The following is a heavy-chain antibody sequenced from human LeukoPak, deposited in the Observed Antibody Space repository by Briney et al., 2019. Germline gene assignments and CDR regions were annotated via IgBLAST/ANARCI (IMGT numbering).Heavy chain of an antibody. J-gene: IGHJ3*02. CDR3: ARFRLEPNAFDI. D-gene: IGHD1-1*01. CDR1: GYTFTSYD. CDR2: MNPNIGNT. Sequence: ASVKVSCKPSGYTFTSYDINWVRQATGQGLEWMGWMNPNIGNTGYAQKFQGRVTITRNTSISTAYMELSSLRSEDTAVYYCARFRLEPNAFDIWGQGTMVTVSS. V-gene: IGHV1-8*03.